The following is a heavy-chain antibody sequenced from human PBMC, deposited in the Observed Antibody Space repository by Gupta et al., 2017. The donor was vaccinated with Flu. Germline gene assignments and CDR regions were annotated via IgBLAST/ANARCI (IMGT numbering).Heavy chain of an antibody. CDR1: AW. CDR3: TTGAQMLLAVTGENWYFDL. Sequence: AWMNWVRQAPGMGLEWVGRIRSKTDGGTTDYAAPVRGRFTISRDDSKNTVYLQMNSLKTEDTAVYFCTTGAQMLLAVTGENWYFDLWGRGTLVTVSS. CDR2: IRSKTDGGTT. V-gene: IGHV3-15*01. D-gene: IGHD6-19*01. J-gene: IGHJ2*01.